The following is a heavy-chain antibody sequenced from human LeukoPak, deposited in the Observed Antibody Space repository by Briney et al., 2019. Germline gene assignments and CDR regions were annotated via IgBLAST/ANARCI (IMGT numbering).Heavy chain of an antibody. V-gene: IGHV1-24*01. CDR2: FDPEDGET. Sequence: ASVKVSCKVSGYTLTELSMHWVRQAPGKGLEWTGGFDPEDGETIYAQKFQGRVTMTEDTSTDTAYMELSSLRSEDTAVYYCATDPDGNHSPNFDYWGQGTLVTVSS. CDR3: ATDPDGNHSPNFDY. J-gene: IGHJ4*02. CDR1: GYTLTELS. D-gene: IGHD2/OR15-2a*01.